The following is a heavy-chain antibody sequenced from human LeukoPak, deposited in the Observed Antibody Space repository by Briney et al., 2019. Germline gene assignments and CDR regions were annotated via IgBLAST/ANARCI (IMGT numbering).Heavy chain of an antibody. V-gene: IGHV1-18*01. D-gene: IGHD6-19*01. Sequence: VASVNVCCTSAGYRFSYCGIGMVRHAPAQGIERMRGSSTCNEITDCAQKFQGRATMTIDTSTSTAYMELRSLRSDDTAVYFCARDLGLTMAGQGGFWGQGTLVTVSS. CDR3: ARDLGLTMAGQGGF. CDR2: SSTCNEIT. J-gene: IGHJ4*02. CDR1: GYRFSYCG.